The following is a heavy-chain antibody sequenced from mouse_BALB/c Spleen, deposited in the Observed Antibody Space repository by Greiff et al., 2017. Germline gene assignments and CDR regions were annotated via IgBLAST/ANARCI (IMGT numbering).Heavy chain of an antibody. J-gene: IGHJ4*01. CDR1: GFNIKDTY. CDR3: AYDGYFYAMDY. D-gene: IGHD2-3*01. CDR2: IDPANGNT. Sequence: EVKLMESGAELVKPGASVKLSCTASGFNIKDTYMHWVKQRPEQGLEWIGRIDPANGNTKYDPKFQGKATITADTSSNTAYLQLSSLTSEDTAVYYCAYDGYFYAMDYWGQGTSVTVSS. V-gene: IGHV14-3*02.